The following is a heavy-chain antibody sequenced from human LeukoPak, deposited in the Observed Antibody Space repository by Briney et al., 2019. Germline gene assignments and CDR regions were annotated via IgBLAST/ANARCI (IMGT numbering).Heavy chain of an antibody. V-gene: IGHV3-9*01. CDR2: ISWNSGSI. CDR1: GFTFDDYA. D-gene: IGHD4-17*01. Sequence: GGSLRLSCAASGFTFDDYAMHWVRQAPGKGLEWVSGISWNSGSIGYADSVKDRFTISRDNAKNSLYLQMNSLRAEDTALYYCAKDTGYGDYGYWGQGTLVTVSS. J-gene: IGHJ4*02. CDR3: AKDTGYGDYGY.